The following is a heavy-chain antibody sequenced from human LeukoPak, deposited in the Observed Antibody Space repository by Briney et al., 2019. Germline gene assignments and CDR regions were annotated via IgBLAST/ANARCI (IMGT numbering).Heavy chain of an antibody. D-gene: IGHD3-10*01. J-gene: IGHJ5*02. Sequence: GASVKVSCKASGYTFTSYGISWVRQAPGQGLEWMGWISAYNGNTNYAQKLQGRVTMTTDTSTSTAYMELRSLRSDDTAVYYCARGAFTYYYGSVKTNWFDPWGQGTLVTVSS. CDR3: ARGAFTYYYGSVKTNWFDP. CDR1: GYTFTSYG. CDR2: ISAYNGNT. V-gene: IGHV1-18*01.